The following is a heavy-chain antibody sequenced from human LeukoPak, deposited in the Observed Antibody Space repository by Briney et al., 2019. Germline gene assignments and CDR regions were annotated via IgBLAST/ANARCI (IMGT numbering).Heavy chain of an antibody. CDR1: GGTFSSYA. CDR3: ARRGLPNTYYYYGMDV. CDR2: IIPIFGTA. J-gene: IGHJ6*02. V-gene: IGHV1-69*01. Sequence: GASVKVSCKASGGTFSSYAISWVRQAPGQGLEWMGGIIPIFGTANYAQKFQGRVTITADESTSTAYMELSSLRSEDTAVYYCARRGLPNTYYYYGMDVRGQGTTVTVSS. D-gene: IGHD2-8*01.